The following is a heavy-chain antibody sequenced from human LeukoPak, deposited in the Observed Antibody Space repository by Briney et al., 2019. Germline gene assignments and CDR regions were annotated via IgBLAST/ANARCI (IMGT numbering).Heavy chain of an antibody. J-gene: IGHJ4*02. CDR3: ARGYSGYPPRV. CDR1: GGSFSGYY. V-gene: IGHV4-34*01. CDR2: INHSGST. Sequence: PSETLSLTCAVYGGSFSGYYWSWIRQPPGKGLEWIGEINHSGSTNYNPSLKSRVTISVDTSKNQFSLKLSSVTAADTAVYYCARGYSGYPPRVWGQGTLVTVSS. D-gene: IGHD5-12*01.